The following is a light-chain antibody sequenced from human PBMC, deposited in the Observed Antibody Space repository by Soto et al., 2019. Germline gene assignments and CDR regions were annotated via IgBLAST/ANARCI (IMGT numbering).Light chain of an antibody. CDR2: GAS. Sequence: EIVLTQSPATLSVSPGEGATLSCRASQSVSSKLAWYQHKPGQAPTLLMSGASNRASGVPVRFSGSGSGTDFTLTITRLEPEDFALYFCQQYGGSPITFGLGTRLEI. V-gene: IGKV3-20*01. J-gene: IGKJ5*01. CDR3: QQYGGSPIT. CDR1: QSVSSK.